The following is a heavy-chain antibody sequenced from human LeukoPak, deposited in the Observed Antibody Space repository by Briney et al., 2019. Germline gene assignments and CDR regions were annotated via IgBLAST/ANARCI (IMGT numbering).Heavy chain of an antibody. V-gene: IGHV3-21*01. CDR2: ISSSSSYI. D-gene: IGHD3-3*01. Sequence: GGSLRLSCAASRFTFSSYSMNWVRQAPGKGLEWVSSISSSSSYIYYADSVKGRFTTSRDNAKNSLYLQMNSLRAEDTAVYYCARDLSDYDFWSGYQRGYYGMDVWGQGTTVTVSS. CDR1: RFTFSSYS. CDR3: ARDLSDYDFWSGYQRGYYGMDV. J-gene: IGHJ6*02.